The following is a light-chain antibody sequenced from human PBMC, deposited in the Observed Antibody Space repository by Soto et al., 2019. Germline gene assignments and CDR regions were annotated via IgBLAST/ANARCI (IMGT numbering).Light chain of an antibody. Sequence: EMVVTQSPATLSVSPGERVTLSCRTSQDVSSKLDWYQQKPGQPPSLLIYDASTRATGTPARFSGSGSGTEFTLAVSSLRSEDYALYFCQQYIRWPLTFGGGTKVEIK. CDR1: QDVSSK. CDR3: QQYIRWPLT. CDR2: DAS. J-gene: IGKJ4*01. V-gene: IGKV3D-15*01.